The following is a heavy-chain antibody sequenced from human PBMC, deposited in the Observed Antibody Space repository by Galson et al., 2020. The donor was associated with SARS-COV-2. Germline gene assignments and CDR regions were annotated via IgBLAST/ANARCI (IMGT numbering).Heavy chain of an antibody. CDR1: GGSFSGYY. J-gene: IGHJ6*02. CDR2: INHSGST. D-gene: IGHD2-15*01. V-gene: IGHV4-34*01. Sequence: SETLSLTCAVYGGSFSGYYWSWIRQPPGKGLEWIGEINHSGSTNYNPSLKSRVTISVDTSKNQFSLKLSSVTAADTAVYYCARGPSSGGSCYPLNYYYYYYGMDVWGQGTTVTVSS. CDR3: ARGPSSGGSCYPLNYYYYYYGMDV.